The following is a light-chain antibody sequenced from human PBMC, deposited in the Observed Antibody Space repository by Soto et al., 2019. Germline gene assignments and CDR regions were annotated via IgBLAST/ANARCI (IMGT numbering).Light chain of an antibody. V-gene: IGKV3-11*01. J-gene: IGKJ5*01. Sequence: MVLTQSPATLSLSPGERATLSCRASQSVSRYLAWYQQKPGQAPRLLIYDASNRATGIPARFSGSGSGTDFTLTISSLEPEDFAVYYCQQRSDWPPITFGQGTRLEI. CDR3: QQRSDWPPIT. CDR1: QSVSRY. CDR2: DAS.